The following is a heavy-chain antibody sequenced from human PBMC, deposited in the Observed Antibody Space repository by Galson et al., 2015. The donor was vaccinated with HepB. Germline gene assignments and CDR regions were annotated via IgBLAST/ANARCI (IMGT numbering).Heavy chain of an antibody. CDR1: GFTFSSYA. J-gene: IGHJ3*02. V-gene: IGHV3-23*01. Sequence: SLRLSCAASGFTFSSYAMSWVRQAPGKGLEWVSAISGSGGSTYYADSMKGRFTISRDNSKNTLYLQMNSLKAEDTAVYYCAKGRSSPFDIWGQGTMVTVSS. CDR2: ISGSGGST. CDR3: AKGRSSPFDI.